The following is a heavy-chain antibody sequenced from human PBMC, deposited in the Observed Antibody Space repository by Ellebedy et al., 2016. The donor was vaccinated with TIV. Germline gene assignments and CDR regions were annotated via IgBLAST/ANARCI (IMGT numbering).Heavy chain of an antibody. CDR2: IYNRGST. V-gene: IGHV4-4*08. Sequence: SETLSLXXTVSGGSITSYYWSWIRQPPGKGLEYIGYIYNRGSTNYNPSLKSRVAISVDTSKNQFSLRLSSVAAADTAVYYCARFRSGIVVAPAHYGMDVWGQGTTVTVSS. CDR1: GGSITSYY. J-gene: IGHJ6*02. CDR3: ARFRSGIVVAPAHYGMDV. D-gene: IGHD2-2*01.